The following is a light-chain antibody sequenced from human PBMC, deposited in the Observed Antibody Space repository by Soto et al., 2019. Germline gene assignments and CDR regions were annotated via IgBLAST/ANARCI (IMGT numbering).Light chain of an antibody. V-gene: IGKV3-20*01. CDR2: GAS. J-gene: IGKJ1*01. CDR1: QSVSNSY. CDR3: QQYGGSPWT. Sequence: EIVLTQSAVALSLSPLERATLSCIASQSVSNSYLAWYQQKPGQAPRLLIYGASSRATGIPDRFSGSGSGTDFALTISRLEPEDFAVYHCQQYGGSPWTFGQGTKV.